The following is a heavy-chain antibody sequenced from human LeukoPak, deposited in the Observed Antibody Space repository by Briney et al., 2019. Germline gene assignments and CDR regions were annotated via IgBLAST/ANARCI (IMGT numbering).Heavy chain of an antibody. V-gene: IGHV3-30-3*01. CDR2: ISYDGSNK. Sequence: PGRSLRLSCAASGFTFSSYAMHWVRQAPGKGLEWVAVISYDGSNKYYADSVKGRFTISRDNSKNTLYLQMNSLRAEDMAVYYCARVVGIAVAVAFDYWGQGTLVTVSS. D-gene: IGHD6-19*01. J-gene: IGHJ4*02. CDR1: GFTFSSYA. CDR3: ARVVGIAVAVAFDY.